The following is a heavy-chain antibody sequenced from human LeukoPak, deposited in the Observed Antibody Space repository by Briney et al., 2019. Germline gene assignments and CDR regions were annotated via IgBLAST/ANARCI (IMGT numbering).Heavy chain of an antibody. J-gene: IGHJ4*02. CDR3: AREPDYVMG. D-gene: IGHD3-16*01. CDR1: GGSISSGGYY. Sequence: SQTLSLTCTVSGGSISSGGYYWSWIRQPPGKGLEWIGYIYHSGSTHYNPSLKSRVTISVDRSKNQFSLKLSSVTAADTAVYYCAREPDYVMGWGQGTLVTVSS. V-gene: IGHV4-30-2*01. CDR2: IYHSGST.